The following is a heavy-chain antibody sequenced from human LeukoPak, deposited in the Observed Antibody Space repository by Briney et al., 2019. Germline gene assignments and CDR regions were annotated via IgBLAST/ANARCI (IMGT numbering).Heavy chain of an antibody. Sequence: GGSLRLSCAASGFIVSTYAMSWVRQAPGKGLEWVSAISGSGGSTYYADSVKGRFTISRDNSKNTLYLQMNSLRAEDTAVYYCAKSSEAALGYYYYMDVWGKGTTVTISS. V-gene: IGHV3-23*01. J-gene: IGHJ6*03. D-gene: IGHD6-6*01. CDR2: ISGSGGST. CDR3: AKSSEAALGYYYYMDV. CDR1: GFIVSTYA.